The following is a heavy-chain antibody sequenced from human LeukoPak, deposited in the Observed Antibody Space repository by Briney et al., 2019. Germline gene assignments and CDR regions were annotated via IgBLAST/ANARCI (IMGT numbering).Heavy chain of an antibody. J-gene: IGHJ4*02. CDR2: IYHSGST. V-gene: IGHV4-38-2*02. CDR3: ARDAD. Sequence: SETLSLTCTVSGYSISSGYYWGWIRQPPGKGLEWIGSIYHSGSTYYNPSLESRVTISVDTSKNQFSLKLSSVTAADTAVYYCARDADWGQGTLVTVSS. CDR1: GYSISSGYY.